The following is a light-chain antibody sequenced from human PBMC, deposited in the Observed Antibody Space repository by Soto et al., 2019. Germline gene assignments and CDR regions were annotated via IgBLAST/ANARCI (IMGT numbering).Light chain of an antibody. J-gene: IGKJ5*01. Sequence: EFVLTQSPATLSLSPGERATLSCRASQTVRSYLAWYQQKPGQAPRLLIYDASNRATGIPARFSGSGSGTDFTLTISSLEPEDFAVYYCQQRDNWPLITFGQGTRLEIK. CDR1: QTVRSY. V-gene: IGKV3-11*01. CDR3: QQRDNWPLIT. CDR2: DAS.